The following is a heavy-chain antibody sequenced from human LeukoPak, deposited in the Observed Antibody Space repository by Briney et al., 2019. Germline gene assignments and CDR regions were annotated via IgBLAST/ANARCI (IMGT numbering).Heavy chain of an antibody. CDR1: GGSISSGGHY. CDR3: ARGGNRFGRFYFDY. V-gene: IGHV4-31*03. D-gene: IGHD3-10*01. CDR2: IHHSGSS. J-gene: IGHJ4*02. Sequence: PSQTLSLTCTVSGGSISSGGHYWAWIRQLPGKGLESIGFIHHSGSSRHNPSLKDRVAISVDASRKQFALRLSSVTAADTAIYYCARGGNRFGRFYFDYWGQGIQVIVSS.